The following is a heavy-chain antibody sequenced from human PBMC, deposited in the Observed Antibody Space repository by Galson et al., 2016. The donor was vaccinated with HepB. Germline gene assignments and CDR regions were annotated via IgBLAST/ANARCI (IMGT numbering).Heavy chain of an antibody. V-gene: IGHV1-69*10. CDR3: VGRPFAEIDMATVFDI. CDR2: TIPIFGLT. J-gene: IGHJ3*02. Sequence: SVKVSCKASEDTFSSYAISWLRQAPGQGPEWMGGTIPIFGLTNYTQKFQGRVTITADKSSSTVYVDLSSLRSEDTAVYYCVGRPFAEIDMATVFDIWGQGTKVTVSS. CDR1: EDTFSSYA. D-gene: IGHD5-24*01.